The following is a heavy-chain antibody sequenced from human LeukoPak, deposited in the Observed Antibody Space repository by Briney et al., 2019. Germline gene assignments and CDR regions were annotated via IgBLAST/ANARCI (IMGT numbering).Heavy chain of an antibody. CDR3: ARDSYYDYVWGSYGSIDY. CDR1: GFTFSSYS. CDR2: ISSSSSTI. J-gene: IGHJ4*02. Sequence: GESLRLSCAASGFTFSSYSMNWVRQAPGKGLEWVSYISSSSSTIYYADSVKGRFTISRDNAKNSLYLQMNSLRAEDTAVYYCARDSYYDYVWGSYGSIDYWGQGTLVTVSS. D-gene: IGHD3-16*01. V-gene: IGHV3-48*01.